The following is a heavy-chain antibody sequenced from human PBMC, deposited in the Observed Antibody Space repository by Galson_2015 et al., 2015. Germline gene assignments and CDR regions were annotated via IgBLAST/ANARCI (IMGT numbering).Heavy chain of an antibody. CDR1: GFTFSSYE. Sequence: SLRLSCAASGFTFSSYEMNWVRQAPGKGLEWVSYISTSDSTYYADSVKGRFTISRDNPRNTLHLQMNSLRAEDTAVYYCAKGPRGNSPHPDFDYWGQGTLVTVSS. V-gene: IGHV3-23*01. CDR3: AKGPRGNSPHPDFDY. D-gene: IGHD4-23*01. J-gene: IGHJ4*02. CDR2: ISTSDST.